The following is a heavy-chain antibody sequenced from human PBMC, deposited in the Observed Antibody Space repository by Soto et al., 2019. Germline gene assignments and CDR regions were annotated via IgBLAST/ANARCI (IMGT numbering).Heavy chain of an antibody. CDR2: INPSGGST. V-gene: IGHV1-46*01. CDR3: ARPPGYYRGPDWYYGMDV. D-gene: IGHD3-3*01. CDR1: GYTFTSYY. J-gene: IGHJ6*02. Sequence: ASVKVSCKASGYTFTSYYMHWVRQAPGQGLEWMGIINPSGGSTSYAQKFQGRVTMTRDTSTSTVYMELSSLRSEDTAVYYCARPPGYYRGPDWYYGMDVWGQGTTVTVSS.